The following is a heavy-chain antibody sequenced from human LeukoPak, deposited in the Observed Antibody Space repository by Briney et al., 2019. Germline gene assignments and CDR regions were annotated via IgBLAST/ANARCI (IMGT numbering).Heavy chain of an antibody. CDR2: ISSGSSYI. Sequence: PGGSLRLSCAASGFTFSSYSMNWVRQAPGKGLEWVSSISSGSSYIYYADSVKGRFTISRDNAKSSLYLQMNSLRAEDTAVYYCAREGCSSTSCYDYWGQGTLVTVSS. D-gene: IGHD2-2*01. CDR1: GFTFSSYS. CDR3: AREGCSSTSCYDY. V-gene: IGHV3-21*01. J-gene: IGHJ4*02.